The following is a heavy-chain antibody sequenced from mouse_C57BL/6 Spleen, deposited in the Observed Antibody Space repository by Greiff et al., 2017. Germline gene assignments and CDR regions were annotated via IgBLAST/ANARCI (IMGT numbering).Heavy chain of an antibody. J-gene: IGHJ2*01. CDR2: ISYDGSN. Sequence: VQLQQSGPGLVKPSQSLSLTCSVTGYSITSGYYWNWIRQFPGNKLEWMGYISYDGSNNYNPSLKNRISITRDTSKNQFFLKLNSVTTEDTATYYCAREGGGYFDYWGQGTTLTVSS. CDR3: AREGGGYFDY. CDR1: GYSITSGYY. V-gene: IGHV3-6*01.